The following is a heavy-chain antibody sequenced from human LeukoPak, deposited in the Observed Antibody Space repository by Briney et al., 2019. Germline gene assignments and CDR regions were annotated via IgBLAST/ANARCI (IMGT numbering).Heavy chain of an antibody. J-gene: IGHJ3*02. Sequence: GGSLRLSCTTSGFTFGDYAMSWVRQAPGKGLEWVGFIRTKAYAGTTEYAASVKGRFTISRDDSKSIAYLQMNSLKTEDTAVYYCARAGFDCSSTSCYCASLDAFDIWGQGTMVTVSS. CDR3: ARAGFDCSSTSCYCASLDAFDI. V-gene: IGHV3-49*04. CDR2: IRTKAYAGTT. CDR1: GFTFGDYA. D-gene: IGHD2-2*01.